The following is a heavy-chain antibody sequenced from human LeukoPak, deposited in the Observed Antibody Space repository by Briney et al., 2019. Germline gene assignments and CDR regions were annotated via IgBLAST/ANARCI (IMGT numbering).Heavy chain of an antibody. J-gene: IGHJ6*03. V-gene: IGHV4-39*07. CDR3: ARDTREMAAISRYYYYYMDV. Sequence: PSETLSLTCTVSGGSISSSSYYWGWIRQPPGKGLEWIGSIYYSGSTYYNPSLKSRVTISVDTSKNQFSLKLSSVTAADTAVYYCARDTREMAAISRYYYYYMDVWGKGTTVTISS. D-gene: IGHD5-24*01. CDR2: IYYSGST. CDR1: GGSISSSSYY.